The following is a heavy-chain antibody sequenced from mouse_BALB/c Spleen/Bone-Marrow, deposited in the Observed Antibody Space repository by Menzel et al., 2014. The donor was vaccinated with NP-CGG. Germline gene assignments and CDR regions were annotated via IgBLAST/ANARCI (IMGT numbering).Heavy chain of an antibody. CDR2: IDPSDSEI. V-gene: IGHV1-61*01. CDR3: VRKYGKGGDY. J-gene: IGHJ2*01. CDR1: GYTFTGYW. Sequence: QVQLQQSGAEVVRPGASVKLSCKASGYTFTGYWMNWVKQRPGQGLEWIGMIDPSDSEIHYNPMFRDKATLTVGKSSSTAYMQLSSLTSDDSAVYYCVRKYGKGGDYWGQGTTLTVSS. D-gene: IGHD2-10*02.